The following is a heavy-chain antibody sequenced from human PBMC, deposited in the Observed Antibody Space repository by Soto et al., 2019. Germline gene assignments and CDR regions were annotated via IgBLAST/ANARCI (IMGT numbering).Heavy chain of an antibody. CDR2: IIPMFDTP. Sequence: QVQLVQSGAEVKKPGSSVKVSCKASGGTFSSDSFSWVRQAPGQGLEWMGGIIPMFDTPIYAQKFQDRVTINADESTSTAYMQLSSLRSGDTAVYYCARSGGLDRDLNYWGQGSLVTVSS. V-gene: IGHV1-69*12. J-gene: IGHJ4*02. CDR3: ARSGGLDRDLNY. CDR1: GGTFSSDS. D-gene: IGHD2-15*01.